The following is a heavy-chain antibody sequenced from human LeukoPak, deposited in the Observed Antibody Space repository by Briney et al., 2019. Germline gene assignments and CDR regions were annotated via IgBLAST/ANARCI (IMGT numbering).Heavy chain of an antibody. D-gene: IGHD5-24*01. CDR3: AREDGLWLQDNLYYYYYGMDV. Sequence: GGSLRLSCAASGFTFSSYSMNWVRQAPGKGLEWVSYISRTSHTIYYADSVKGRFTISRDNAKNSLYLQMNSLRAEDTAVYYCAREDGLWLQDNLYYYYYGMDVWGQGTTVTVSS. CDR2: ISRTSHTI. CDR1: GFTFSSYS. J-gene: IGHJ6*02. V-gene: IGHV3-48*01.